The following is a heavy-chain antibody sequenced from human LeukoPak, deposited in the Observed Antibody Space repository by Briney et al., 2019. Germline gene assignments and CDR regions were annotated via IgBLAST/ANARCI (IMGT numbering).Heavy chain of an antibody. V-gene: IGHV1-69*13. CDR1: GGTFSSYA. CDR3: ARLLLCSSSSCFRLKNKGWFGA. J-gene: IGHJ5*02. CDR2: IIPMFGTA. Sequence: GVSVKVSDTTSGGTFSSYAIRWVRHAPGQGLEWMGGIIPMFGTANYEQKFQGRLTITADEATSTGYMELSSLRTEDTAVYYCARLLLCSSSSCFRLKNKGWFGAWGPVILVTVSS. D-gene: IGHD2-2*01.